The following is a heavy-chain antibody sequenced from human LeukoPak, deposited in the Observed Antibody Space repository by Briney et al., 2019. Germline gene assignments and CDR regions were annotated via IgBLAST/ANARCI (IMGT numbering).Heavy chain of an antibody. Sequence: GGSLRLSCAASGFTFSYYSTNWVRQAPGKGLEWVSSISSRSSYIYYADSMKGRFTISRDNAKNSLYLQMNSLRAEDTAVYYCARGKAPYYDILTGYSLDAFDIWGQGTMVIVSS. V-gene: IGHV3-21*01. J-gene: IGHJ3*02. D-gene: IGHD3-9*01. CDR2: ISSRSSYI. CDR3: ARGKAPYYDILTGYSLDAFDI. CDR1: GFTFSYYS.